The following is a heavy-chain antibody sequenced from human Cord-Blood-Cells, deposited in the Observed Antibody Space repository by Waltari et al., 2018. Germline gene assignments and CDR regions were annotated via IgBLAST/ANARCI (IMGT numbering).Heavy chain of an antibody. J-gene: IGHJ3*02. D-gene: IGHD6-13*01. CDR2: IYWDDDK. CDR3: ARGIAAAGTAVDI. V-gene: IGHV2-5*02. Sequence: IYWDDDKRYSPALKSRLTITKDTSKNQVVLTMTNMDPVDTATYYCARGIAAAGTAVDIWGQGTMVTVSS.